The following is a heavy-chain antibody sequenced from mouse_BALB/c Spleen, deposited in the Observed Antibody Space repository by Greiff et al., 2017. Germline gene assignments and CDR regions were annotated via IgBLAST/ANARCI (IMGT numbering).Heavy chain of an antibody. J-gene: IGHJ2*01. Sequence: VQLQQSGAELVRSGASVQLSCTASGFNIKDYYMHWVKQRPGQGLEWIGYINPSTGYTEYNQKFKDKATLTADKSSSTAYMQLSSLTSEDSAVYYCARAYGRFDDWGQGTTLTVAS. V-gene: IGHV1S26*01. CDR1: GFNIKDYY. CDR3: ARAYGRFDD. D-gene: IGHD2-10*02. CDR2: INPSTGYT.